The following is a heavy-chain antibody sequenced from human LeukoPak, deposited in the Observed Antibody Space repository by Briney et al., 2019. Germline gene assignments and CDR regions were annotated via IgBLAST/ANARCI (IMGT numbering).Heavy chain of an antibody. Sequence: GSLRLSCAASGFTFSNYWMSWVRQSPGKGLEWVAKIKQDKSEIYYVDSVKGRFTISRDNAKNSLYLQMNSLRAEDTAVYYCASGWGPMVVSYWGQGTLVTVSS. V-gene: IGHV3-7*01. CDR1: GFTFSNYW. CDR3: ASGWGPMVVSY. CDR2: IKQDKSEI. D-gene: IGHD2-8*02. J-gene: IGHJ4*02.